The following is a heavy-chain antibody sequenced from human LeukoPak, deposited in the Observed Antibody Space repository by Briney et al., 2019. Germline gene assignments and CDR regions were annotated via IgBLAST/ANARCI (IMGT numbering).Heavy chain of an antibody. D-gene: IGHD3-22*01. Sequence: PGVSLRLSCVASGFTFSSYWMAWVRQAPGKGLEWVAVISYDGSNKYYADSVKGRFTISRDNSKNTLYLQMNSLRAEDTAVYYCAKDREPYSSGYYYFDYWGQGTLVTVSS. V-gene: IGHV3-30*18. CDR3: AKDREPYSSGYYYFDY. CDR1: GFTFSSYW. CDR2: ISYDGSNK. J-gene: IGHJ4*02.